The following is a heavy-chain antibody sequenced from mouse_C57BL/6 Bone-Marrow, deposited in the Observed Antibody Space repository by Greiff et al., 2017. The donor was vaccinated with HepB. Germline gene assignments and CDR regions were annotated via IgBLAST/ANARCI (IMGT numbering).Heavy chain of an antibody. CDR3: TKKCLSYYYAMDY. J-gene: IGHJ4*01. CDR1: GFNIKDDY. CDR2: IDPENGDT. Sequence: EVQLQESGAELVRPGASVKLSCTASGFNIKDDYMHWVKQRPEQGLEWIGWIDPENGDTEYDPKFQGKATMTADTSSNTAYLQLSSLTSEDTAVYYCTKKCLSYYYAMDYWGQGTSVTVSS. D-gene: IGHD1-1*01. V-gene: IGHV14-4*01.